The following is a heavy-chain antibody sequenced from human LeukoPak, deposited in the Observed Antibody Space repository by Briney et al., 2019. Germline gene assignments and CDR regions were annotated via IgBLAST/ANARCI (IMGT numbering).Heavy chain of an antibody. CDR1: GYTFTNYG. CDR2: IHTYTGKT. J-gene: IGHJ3*02. V-gene: IGHV1-18*01. Sequence: ASVKVSCKASGYTFTNYGITWVRQAPGQGLEWMGWIHTYTGKTNYAQKFQGRVSMATDTYATTGYMELRSLRSDDTAVYYCARVGAEAGIVDYDNSGYYVGDAFEIWGQGTMVIVSS. CDR3: ARVGAEAGIVDYDNSGYYVGDAFEI. D-gene: IGHD3-22*01.